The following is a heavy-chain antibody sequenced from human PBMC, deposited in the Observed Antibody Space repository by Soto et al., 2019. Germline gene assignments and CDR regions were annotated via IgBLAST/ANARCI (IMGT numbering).Heavy chain of an antibody. V-gene: IGHV4-39*01. Sequence: QLQLQESGPGLVKPSETLSLTCTVSGGSISSSSYYWGWIRQPPGKGLEWIGGIYYSGSTYYNPSLKSRLTISIDTSKSQFPLKLSSVTAADTAVYYCARHPPNSYYYDSREAPAFDYWGQGTLVTVSS. CDR1: GGSISSSSYY. D-gene: IGHD3-22*01. J-gene: IGHJ4*02. CDR2: IYYSGST. CDR3: ARHPPNSYYYDSREAPAFDY.